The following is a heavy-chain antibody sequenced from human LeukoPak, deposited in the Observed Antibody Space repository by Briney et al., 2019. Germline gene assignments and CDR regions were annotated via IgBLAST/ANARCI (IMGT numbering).Heavy chain of an antibody. CDR2: ISGSGGRT. J-gene: IGHJ4*02. Sequence: PGGSLRLFCAASGFTHSSYAMSWLREAPGEGLECVSAISGSGGRTYYAYSVKGRFTISRDNSKNTLYLQMNSLRAEDTAVYYCAKVPVDSSGGPFDYWGQGTLVTVSS. CDR3: AKVPVDSSGGPFDY. D-gene: IGHD6-19*01. V-gene: IGHV3-23*01. CDR1: GFTHSSYA.